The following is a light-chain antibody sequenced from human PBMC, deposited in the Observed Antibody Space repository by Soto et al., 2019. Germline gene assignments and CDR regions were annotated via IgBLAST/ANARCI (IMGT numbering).Light chain of an antibody. CDR3: QQYYRYSIT. CDR1: QSISSW. V-gene: IGKV1-5*01. CDR2: DAS. Sequence: DIQMTHSPSTLSAAVVDRVTSTCRASQSISSWLAWYQQRPGKPPKLLIYDASSLESGVPARFSGSGSGTEFTLTISSLQPDDFATYYCQQYYRYSITFGQGTRLEIK. J-gene: IGKJ5*01.